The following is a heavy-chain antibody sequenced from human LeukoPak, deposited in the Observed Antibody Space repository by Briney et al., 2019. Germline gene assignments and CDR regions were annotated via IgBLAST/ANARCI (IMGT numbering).Heavy chain of an antibody. CDR2: IDPSDSYT. D-gene: IGHD5-12*01. J-gene: IGHJ4*02. V-gene: IGHV5-10-1*01. CDR3: ARSYSGYDYLDY. CDR1: GYSFPGYW. Sequence: GESLKISCKGSGYSFPGYWITWVRQMPGKGLEWMGRIDPSDSYTNYSPSFQGHVTISADKSISTAYLQWSSLKASDTAMYYCARSYSGYDYLDYWGQGTLVTVSS.